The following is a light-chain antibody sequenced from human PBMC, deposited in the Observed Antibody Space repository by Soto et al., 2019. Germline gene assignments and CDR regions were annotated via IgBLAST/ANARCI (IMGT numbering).Light chain of an antibody. Sequence: QSALTQPPSASGSPGQSVTISCTGTSSDVGGYNYVSWYQQHPGKAPKLMIYEVSKRPSGVPDRFSGSKSGNTASLTVSGLQAEDEADYYCSSYAGSNNPHVVFGGVTKVTVL. J-gene: IGLJ2*01. CDR1: SSDVGGYNY. CDR3: SSYAGSNNPHVV. V-gene: IGLV2-8*01. CDR2: EVS.